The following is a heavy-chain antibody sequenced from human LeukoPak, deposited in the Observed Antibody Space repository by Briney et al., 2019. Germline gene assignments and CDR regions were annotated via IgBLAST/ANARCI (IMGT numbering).Heavy chain of an antibody. D-gene: IGHD2-8*01. CDR1: GFTFSRYS. V-gene: IGHV3-21*01. J-gene: IGHJ4*02. CDR2: INSRGSDK. CDR3: AREGSIVPHQDLDY. Sequence: GGSLRLSCAASGFTFSRYSMNWVRHAPGKGPQLVSSINSRGSDKYYADSVEGRFTISRDNAKNSLFLQMNSLRAEDTAVYYCAREGSIVPHQDLDYWGQGTLVTVSS.